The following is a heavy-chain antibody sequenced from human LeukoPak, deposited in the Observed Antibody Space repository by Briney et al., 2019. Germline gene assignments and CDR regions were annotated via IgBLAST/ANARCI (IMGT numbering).Heavy chain of an antibody. CDR1: GFTFSSYA. J-gene: IGHJ4*02. D-gene: IGHD1-26*01. CDR2: ISYDGSNK. V-gene: IGHV3-30-3*01. Sequence: PGGSLRLSCAASGFTFSSYAMPWVRQAPGKGLEWVAVISYDGSNKYYADSVKGRFTISRDNSKNTLYLQMNSLRAEDTAVYYCARTGIPAEWELQPAIFDYWGQGTLVTVSS. CDR3: ARTGIPAEWELQPAIFDY.